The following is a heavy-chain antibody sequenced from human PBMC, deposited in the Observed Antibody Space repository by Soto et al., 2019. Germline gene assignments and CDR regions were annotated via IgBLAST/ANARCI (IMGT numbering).Heavy chain of an antibody. CDR1: GFTFSTYA. CDR3: AHPRGYGVFDAYDI. D-gene: IGHD4-17*01. J-gene: IGHJ3*02. CDR2: ISAGGGST. V-gene: IGHV3-23*01. Sequence: EGQLSESGGGLVQPGGSLRVSCAASGFTFSTYAMSWVRQAPGKGPEWVSAISAGGGSTYYTDSVKGRFTISRDNSMNALYLQMNSLRIEDTAVYYCAHPRGYGVFDAYDIWGQGTMVTVSS.